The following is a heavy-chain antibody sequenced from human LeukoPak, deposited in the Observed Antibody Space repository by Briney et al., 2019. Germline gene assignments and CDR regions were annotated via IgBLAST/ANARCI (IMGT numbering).Heavy chain of an antibody. Sequence: GRSLRLSCAASGFTFRNYATYWVRQAPGKGLEWVAFTNYDGSDRCYADSVKGRFTVSRDNPKNTLYLQMNSLRTEDTAVYYCAKDLPDRYSLEYWGQGTMVTVPS. CDR1: GFTFRNYA. D-gene: IGHD2-15*01. CDR3: AKDLPDRYSLEY. CDR2: TNYDGSDR. V-gene: IGHV3-30*18. J-gene: IGHJ4*02.